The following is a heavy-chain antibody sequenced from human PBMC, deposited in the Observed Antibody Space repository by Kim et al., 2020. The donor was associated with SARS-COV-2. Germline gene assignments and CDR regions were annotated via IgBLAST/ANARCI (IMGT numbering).Heavy chain of an antibody. CDR1: GYTFTSYG. CDR3: ARDKAGYSSSWGGHFDY. V-gene: IGHV1-18*01. CDR2: ISAYNGNT. Sequence: ASVKVSCKASGYTFTSYGISWVRQAPGQGLEWMGWISAYNGNTNYAQKLQGRVTMTTDTSTSTAYMELRSLRSDDTAVYYCARDKAGYSSSWGGHFDYWGQGTLVTVSS. D-gene: IGHD6-13*01. J-gene: IGHJ4*02.